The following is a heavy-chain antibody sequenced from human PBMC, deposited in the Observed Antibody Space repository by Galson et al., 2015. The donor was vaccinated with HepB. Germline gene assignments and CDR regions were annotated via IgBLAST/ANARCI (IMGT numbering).Heavy chain of an antibody. CDR1: GFTFSSYS. D-gene: IGHD1-26*01. Sequence: SLRLSCAASGFTFSSYSMNWVRQAPGKGLEWVSYISSSSSTIYYADSVKGRFTISRDNAKNSLYLQMNSLRAEDTAVYYCARNKGATTGNDVFDIWGQGTMVSVSS. CDR3: ARNKGATTGNDVFDI. V-gene: IGHV3-48*04. J-gene: IGHJ3*02. CDR2: ISSSSSTI.